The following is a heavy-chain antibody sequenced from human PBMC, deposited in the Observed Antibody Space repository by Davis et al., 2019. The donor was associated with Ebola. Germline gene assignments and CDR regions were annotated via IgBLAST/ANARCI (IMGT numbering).Heavy chain of an antibody. J-gene: IGHJ6*02. CDR3: ARHSQNNYYYGTDV. CDR1: GFTFSSYG. CDR2: IWYDGSNK. D-gene: IGHD1/OR15-1a*01. Sequence: GESLKISCAASGFTFSSYGMHWVRQAPGKVLEWVAVIWYDGSNKYYADSVKGRFTISRDNSKNTLYLQMNSLRAEDTAVYYCARHSQNNYYYGTDVWGQGTTVTVSS. V-gene: IGHV3-33*01.